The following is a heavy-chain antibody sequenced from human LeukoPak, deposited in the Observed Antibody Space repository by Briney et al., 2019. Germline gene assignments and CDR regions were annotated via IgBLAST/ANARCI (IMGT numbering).Heavy chain of an antibody. CDR1: GGSISSSGYY. Sequence: PSETLSLTCIVSGGSISSSGYYWDWIRQPPGKGLEWIGNFYYTGSTYCSPSLKSRITISVDTSKNQFSLKLRSVTAADTAVYYCARHSRSGYGDYESAFDIWGQGTMVTVSS. CDR2: FYYTGST. V-gene: IGHV4-39*01. J-gene: IGHJ3*02. CDR3: ARHSRSGYGDYESAFDI. D-gene: IGHD5-12*01.